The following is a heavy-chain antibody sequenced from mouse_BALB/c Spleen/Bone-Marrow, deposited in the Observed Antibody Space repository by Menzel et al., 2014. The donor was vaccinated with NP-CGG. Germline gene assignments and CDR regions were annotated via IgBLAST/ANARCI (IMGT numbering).Heavy chain of an antibody. CDR1: GYTFTSYW. CDR3: AREYYGNSGYFDV. J-gene: IGHJ1*01. Sequence: QVQLKESGAELAKPGASVKMSCKASGYTFTSYWMHWVKQRPGQGLEWIGYINPSTGYTEYNQKFKDKATLTADKSSSTAYMQLSSLTSEDSAVYYCAREYYGNSGYFDVWGAGTTVTVSS. D-gene: IGHD1-1*01. CDR2: INPSTGYT. V-gene: IGHV1-7*01.